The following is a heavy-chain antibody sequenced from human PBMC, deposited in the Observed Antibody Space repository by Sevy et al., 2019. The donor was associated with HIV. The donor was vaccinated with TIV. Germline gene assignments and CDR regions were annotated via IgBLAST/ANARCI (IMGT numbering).Heavy chain of an antibody. Sequence: GGSLRLSCAASGFTFSSYAMSWVRQAPGKGLEWVSAISGSGGSTYYADSVKGRFTISRVNSKNTLFLQMNSLRAEDTAVYYCAKDSAIPVAGDFDYWGQGTPVTVSS. CDR2: ISGSGGST. CDR3: AKDSAIPVAGDFDY. CDR1: GFTFSSYA. D-gene: IGHD6-19*01. J-gene: IGHJ4*02. V-gene: IGHV3-23*01.